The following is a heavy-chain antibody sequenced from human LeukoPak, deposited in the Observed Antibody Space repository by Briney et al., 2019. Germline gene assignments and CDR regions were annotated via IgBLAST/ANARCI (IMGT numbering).Heavy chain of an antibody. CDR3: ARDQYYYGMDV. CDR1: XYTFTGYY. CDR2: INPNSGGT. V-gene: IGHV1-2*02. Sequence: GASVKVXXXAXXYTFTGYYMHWVRQAPGQGLEWMGWINPNSGGTNYAQKFQGRVTMTRDTSISTAYMELSRLRSDDTAVYYCARDQYYYGMDVWGQGTTVTVSS. J-gene: IGHJ6*02.